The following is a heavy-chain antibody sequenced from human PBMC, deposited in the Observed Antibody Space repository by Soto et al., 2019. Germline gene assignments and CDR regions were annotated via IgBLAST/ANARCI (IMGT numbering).Heavy chain of an antibody. Sequence: QVQLVQSGSEVKKPGASVKVSCKASGYTFTSYDINWVRQATGQGLEWMGWMNPNSGNTGYAQKFQGRVTMTRNTTLITAHTELSRMRSEDTAVYSCARTLYGDNVAYWGQGTLVTVSS. J-gene: IGHJ4*02. D-gene: IGHD4-17*01. CDR2: MNPNSGNT. CDR1: GYTFTSYD. CDR3: ARTLYGDNVAY. V-gene: IGHV1-8*01.